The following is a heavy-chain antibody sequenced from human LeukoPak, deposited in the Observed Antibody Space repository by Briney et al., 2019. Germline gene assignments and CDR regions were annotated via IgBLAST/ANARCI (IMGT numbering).Heavy chain of an antibody. D-gene: IGHD6-19*01. Sequence: GGSLRLSCAASGFSFSAHWMTWVRQAPGKGLEWVAHMNKGGSETTNVDSVKGRFTISRDDAKNLVFLQMNSLRVEDTAVYYCARDGVAGGFDYWGQGILVTVSS. CDR3: ARDGVAGGFDY. V-gene: IGHV3-7*01. CDR1: GFSFSAHW. CDR2: MNKGGSET. J-gene: IGHJ4*02.